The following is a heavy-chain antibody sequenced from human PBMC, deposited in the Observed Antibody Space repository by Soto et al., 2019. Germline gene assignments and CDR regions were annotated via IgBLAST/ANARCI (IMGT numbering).Heavy chain of an antibody. D-gene: IGHD3-3*01. J-gene: IGHJ3*02. CDR3: ARDLTIFGVAPDAFDI. CDR1: GFTFSSYG. V-gene: IGHV3-33*01. CDR2: IWYDGSNK. Sequence: PVGSLRLSCAASGFTFSSYGMHWVRQAPGKGLEWVAVIWYDGSNKYYADSVKGRFTISRDNSKNTLYLQMNSLRAEDTAVYYCARDLTIFGVAPDAFDIWGQGTMVTVSS.